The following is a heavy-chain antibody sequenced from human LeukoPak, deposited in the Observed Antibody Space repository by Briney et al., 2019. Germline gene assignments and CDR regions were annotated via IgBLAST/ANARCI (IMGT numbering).Heavy chain of an antibody. CDR3: VYSGNFPFDY. CDR2: INSAGSIT. D-gene: IGHD1-26*01. V-gene: IGHV3-74*01. Sequence: GGSLRLSCAASGFTFSSHWMHWVRQAPGKGLVWVSRINSAGSITNYADSVSGRFTISRDNAKNTPDLQMNSLRAEGTAVYYCVYSGNFPFDYWGRGTLVTVSS. J-gene: IGHJ4*02. CDR1: GFTFSSHW.